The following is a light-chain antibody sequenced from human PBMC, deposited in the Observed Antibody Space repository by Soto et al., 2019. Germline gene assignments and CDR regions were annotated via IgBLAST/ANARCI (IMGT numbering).Light chain of an antibody. CDR3: QQYASSLT. Sequence: EIVLTQSPGSLSLSLGERATLSCRASQSVDSAFFAWYQQKPGQPPRLLMYGASRRATGIPDRFSGSGSGTDFTLTISRLEPEDFAVYHCQQYASSLTFGQGTKVEI. J-gene: IGKJ1*01. CDR2: GAS. V-gene: IGKV3-20*01. CDR1: QSVDSAF.